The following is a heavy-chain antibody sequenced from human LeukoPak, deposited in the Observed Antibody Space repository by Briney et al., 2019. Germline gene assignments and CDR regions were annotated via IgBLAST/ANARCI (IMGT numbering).Heavy chain of an antibody. V-gene: IGHV3-30-3*01. CDR2: ISYDGNNK. CDR1: GFTFSRSA. J-gene: IGHJ3*02. Sequence: GGSLRLSCAASGFTFSRSAMHWVRPAPGKGRAWVAVISYDGNNKWYAGSVKGRFTLSRDHSKNTLYLQMNSLRADDTAVYYCAQRGCSSTSCLGADAFAIWGQGTMLTDSS. D-gene: IGHD2-2*01. CDR3: AQRGCSSTSCLGADAFAI.